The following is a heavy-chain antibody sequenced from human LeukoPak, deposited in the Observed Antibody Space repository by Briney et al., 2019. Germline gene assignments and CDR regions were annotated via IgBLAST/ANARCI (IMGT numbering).Heavy chain of an antibody. Sequence: SETLSLTCTVSGGPISSSSYYWGWIRQPPGKGLEWIGSIYYSGSTYYNPSLKSRVTISVDTSKNQFSLKLSSVTAADTAVYYCARDYHWNYVSDYYYYMDVWGKGTTVTVSS. V-gene: IGHV4-39*07. CDR1: GGPISSSSYY. J-gene: IGHJ6*03. CDR3: ARDYHWNYVSDYYYYMDV. D-gene: IGHD1-7*01. CDR2: IYYSGST.